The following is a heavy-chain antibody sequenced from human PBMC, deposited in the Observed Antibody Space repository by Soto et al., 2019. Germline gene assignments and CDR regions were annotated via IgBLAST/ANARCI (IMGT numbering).Heavy chain of an antibody. V-gene: IGHV4-30-2*01. Sequence: QLQLRESGSGLVKPSQTLSLTCAVSGGSISSGGYSWSWIRQPPGKGLEWIGYIYHSGSTYYNPSLKSRVTISVDRSKNQFSLKLSSVTAADTAVYYCTRDPGLWGRGTLVTVSS. CDR1: GGSISSGGYS. CDR2: IYHSGST. CDR3: TRDPGL. J-gene: IGHJ2*01.